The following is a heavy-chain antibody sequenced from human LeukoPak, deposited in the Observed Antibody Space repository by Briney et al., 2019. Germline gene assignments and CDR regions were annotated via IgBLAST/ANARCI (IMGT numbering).Heavy chain of an antibody. CDR2: KYFSGGT. CDR1: GGSISSSSYY. CDR3: VRQYHHWIHRAPKDRFDS. J-gene: IGHJ5*01. V-gene: IGHV4-39*01. D-gene: IGHD5-18*01. Sequence: SETLSLTCTVSGGSISSSSYYWGWIRQPPGKGLEWIGSKYFSGGTHYNPSHESRVTISEDTSKNQFSLKVTSVTAADTAVYYCVRQYHHWIHRAPKDRFDSWGQGTLVTVSS.